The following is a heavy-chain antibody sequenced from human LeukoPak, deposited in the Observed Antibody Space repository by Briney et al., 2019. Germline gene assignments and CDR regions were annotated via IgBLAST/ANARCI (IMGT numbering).Heavy chain of an antibody. V-gene: IGHV5-51*01. Sequence: GESLKISCKGSGYSFTDYWIGWVRQMPGKGLDWMGIIYPGDSDTRYSPSFQGQVTISADKSISTAYLQWSSLKASDTAMYYCASHRAGGGSGLDCWGQGTLVTVSS. D-gene: IGHD2-15*01. CDR2: IYPGDSDT. CDR3: ASHRAGGGSGLDC. J-gene: IGHJ4*02. CDR1: GYSFTDYW.